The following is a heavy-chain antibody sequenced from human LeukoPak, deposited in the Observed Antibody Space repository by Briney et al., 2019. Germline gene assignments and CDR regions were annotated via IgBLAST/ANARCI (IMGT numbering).Heavy chain of an antibody. CDR1: GFTFSSYG. CDR2: VSPSGGGT. V-gene: IGHV3-23*01. J-gene: IGHJ4*02. Sequence: GGSLRLSCAASGFTFSSYGMNWVRQAPGKGLEWVSGVSPSGGGTYYADSVKGRFTISRDDSKNTLSLQMNSLRVEDTAVYYCAQDLAWGAFDHWGQGTLVTVSS. CDR3: AQDLAWGAFDH. D-gene: IGHD7-27*01.